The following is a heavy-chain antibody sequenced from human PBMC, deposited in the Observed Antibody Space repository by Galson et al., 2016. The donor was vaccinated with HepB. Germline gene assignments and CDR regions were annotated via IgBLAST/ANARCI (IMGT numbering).Heavy chain of an antibody. CDR1: GFAFSDYA. Sequence: SLRLSCAGSGFAFSDYAVHWVRQAPGKGLAWVSVISYDGRHENYADFVKGRFTVSRDTSKRTVSLHMTSLTPDDSAVYFCARDRYRAAGLSDFWGPGTLVIVSS. CDR3: ARDRYRAAGLSDF. D-gene: IGHD2-2*01. J-gene: IGHJ4*02. V-gene: IGHV3-30*04. CDR2: ISYDGRHE.